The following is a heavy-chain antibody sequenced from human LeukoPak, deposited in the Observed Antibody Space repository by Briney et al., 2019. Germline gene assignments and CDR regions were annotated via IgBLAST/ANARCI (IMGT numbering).Heavy chain of an antibody. Sequence: PGGSLRLSCSASGFTFSSLEMHWVRQAPGKGLEYVSAISRNGGSTYYADSVKGRFTISRDNSKNTLYLQMNSLRAEDTAVYYCAKGLPSIVVVPAAIGYFDYWGQGTLVTVSS. V-gene: IGHV3-64*04. CDR3: AKGLPSIVVVPAAIGYFDY. CDR1: GFTFSSLE. CDR2: ISRNGGST. J-gene: IGHJ4*02. D-gene: IGHD2-2*01.